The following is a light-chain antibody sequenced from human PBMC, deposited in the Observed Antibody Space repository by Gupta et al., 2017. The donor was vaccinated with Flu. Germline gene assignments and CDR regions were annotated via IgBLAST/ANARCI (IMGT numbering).Light chain of an antibody. CDR2: GSS. V-gene: IGKV3-20*01. CDR3: QQYVSSPWT. J-gene: IGKJ1*01. CDR1: QSFSSAF. Sequence: ERATLSCRASQSFSSAFLAWYQQTPGQAPRLLLYGSSGRPSGIPDRFSVSGSGTDFTLTISRLEPEDFAVYYCQQYVSSPWTFGQGTKVEI.